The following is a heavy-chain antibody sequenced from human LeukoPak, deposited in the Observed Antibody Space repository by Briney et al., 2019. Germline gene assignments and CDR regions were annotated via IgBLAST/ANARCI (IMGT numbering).Heavy chain of an antibody. CDR3: ARDATYCTNGVCYTRFDY. D-gene: IGHD2-8*01. J-gene: IGHJ4*02. CDR2: MNLDGSEK. CDR1: GLTFTSHW. Sequence: GGSLRLSXAASGLTFTSHWMSWVRQAPGKGLEWVARMNLDGSEKYYVDSVKGRFTISRDNAKTSLYLEMNSLRAEDTAVYYCARDATYCTNGVCYTRFDYWGQGTLVTVSS. V-gene: IGHV3-7*01.